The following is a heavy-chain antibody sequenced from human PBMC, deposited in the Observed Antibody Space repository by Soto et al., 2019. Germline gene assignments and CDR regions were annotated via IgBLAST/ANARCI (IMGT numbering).Heavy chain of an antibody. CDR3: ARDRIYSSSWHDY. CDR2: ISYDGSNK. CDR1: GFTFSSYA. D-gene: IGHD6-13*01. J-gene: IGHJ4*02. V-gene: IGHV3-30-3*01. Sequence: QVQLVESGGGVVQPGRSRRLSCAASGFTFSSYAMHWVRQAPGKGLEWVAVISYDGSNKYYADSVKGRFTISRDNSKNTLYLQMNSLRAEDTAVYYCARDRIYSSSWHDYWGQGTLVTVSS.